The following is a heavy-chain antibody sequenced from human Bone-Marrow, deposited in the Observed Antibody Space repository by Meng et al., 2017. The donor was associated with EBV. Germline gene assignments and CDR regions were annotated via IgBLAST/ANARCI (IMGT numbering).Heavy chain of an antibody. J-gene: IGHJ4*02. V-gene: IGHV1-46*01. D-gene: IGHD4-23*01. CDR1: GYTFTSYY. Sequence: QVQLVQSGAEVKKTAASVKVSCKASGYTFTSYYIHWVRQVPGQGLEWMGIINPSGGSTSYTQKFPGRVTMTRDTSTSTVYMELSSLRSEDTAVYYCARDGVTTLVGNEYWGQGTLVTVSS. CDR3: ARDGVTTLVGNEY. CDR2: INPSGGST.